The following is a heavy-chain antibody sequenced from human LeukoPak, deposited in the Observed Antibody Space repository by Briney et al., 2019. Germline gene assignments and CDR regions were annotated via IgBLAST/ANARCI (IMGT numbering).Heavy chain of an antibody. CDR1: GFTFSSYG. Sequence: GGSLRLSCAASGFTFSSYGMHWVRQAPGKGLEWVAFIRYDGSNKCYADSVKGRFTISRDNSKNTLYLQMNSLGAEDTAVYYCAEGQRYSSGWYSGDYFDYWGQGTLVTVSS. V-gene: IGHV3-30*02. J-gene: IGHJ4*02. D-gene: IGHD6-19*01. CDR3: AEGQRYSSGWYSGDYFDY. CDR2: IRYDGSNK.